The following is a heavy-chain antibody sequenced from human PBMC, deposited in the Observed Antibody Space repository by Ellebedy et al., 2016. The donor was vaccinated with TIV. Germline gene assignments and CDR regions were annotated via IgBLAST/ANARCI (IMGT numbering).Heavy chain of an antibody. CDR3: ARGGSSNWYEAFDF. V-gene: IGHV1-2*04. CDR1: GYTFTDYY. Sequence: AASVKVSCKASGYTFTDYYLHWVRQAPGQGLEWLGWINPNSGGTNFAQKFQGWVNLTRDQTITTAYMELSSLTSDDTATAVFYCARGGSSNWYEAFDFWGQGTLVTASS. D-gene: IGHD6-13*01. J-gene: IGHJ4*02. CDR2: INPNSGGT.